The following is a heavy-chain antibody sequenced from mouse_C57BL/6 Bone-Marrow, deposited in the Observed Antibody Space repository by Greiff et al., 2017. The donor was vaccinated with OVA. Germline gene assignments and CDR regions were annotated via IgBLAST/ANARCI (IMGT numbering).Heavy chain of an antibody. CDR1: GYTFTDYE. Sequence: VQLQQSGAELVRPGASVTLSCKASGYTFTDYEMHWVKQTPVHGLEWIGAIDPETGGTAYNQKFKGKAILTADKSSSTAYMELRSLTSEDSAVYYCTRSGNYYYAMDYWGQGTSVTVSS. V-gene: IGHV1-15*01. CDR2: IDPETGGT. CDR3: TRSGNYYYAMDY. J-gene: IGHJ4*01. D-gene: IGHD2-1*01.